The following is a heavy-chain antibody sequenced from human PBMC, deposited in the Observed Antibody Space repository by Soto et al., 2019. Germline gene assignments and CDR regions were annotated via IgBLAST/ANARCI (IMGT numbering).Heavy chain of an antibody. CDR3: ARSPPWIAVAGYYFDY. CDR1: GFTVSSNY. J-gene: IGHJ4*02. CDR2: IYSGGST. V-gene: IGHV3-66*01. D-gene: IGHD6-13*01. Sequence: GGSLRLSCAASGFTVSSNYMSWVRQAPGKGLEWVSVIYSGGSTYYADSVKGRFTISRDNSKNTLYLQMNSLRAEDTAVYYCARSPPWIAVAGYYFDYWGQGTLVTVSS.